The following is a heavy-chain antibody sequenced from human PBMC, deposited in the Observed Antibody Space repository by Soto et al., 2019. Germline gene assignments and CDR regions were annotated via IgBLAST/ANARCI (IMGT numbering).Heavy chain of an antibody. V-gene: IGHV3-21*01. Sequence: GGSLRLSCAASGFTFSSYSMNWVRQAPGKGLEWVSSISSSSSYICYTVSVKGRFTITRDNAKNSLYLQMSSLRAEDTAGYYCARGSGGIAVAWGSGYYYIDVWGKGTTVTVS. J-gene: IGHJ6*03. D-gene: IGHD6-19*01. CDR2: ISSSSSYI. CDR3: ARGSGGIAVAWGSGYYYIDV. CDR1: GFTFSSYS.